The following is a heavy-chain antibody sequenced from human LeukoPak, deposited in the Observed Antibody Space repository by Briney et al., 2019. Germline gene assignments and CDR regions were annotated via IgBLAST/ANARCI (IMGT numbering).Heavy chain of an antibody. D-gene: IGHD3-10*01. CDR1: GYTFTGYY. CDR3: ARDHKMVRGVTRDY. J-gene: IGHJ4*02. CDR2: INPNSGGT. V-gene: IGHV1-2*02. Sequence: ALVKVSCKASGYTFTGYYMHWVRQAPGQGLEWMGWINPNSGGTNYAQKFQGRVTMTRDTSISTAYMELSRLRSDDTAVYYCARDHKMVRGVTRDYWGQGTLVTVSS.